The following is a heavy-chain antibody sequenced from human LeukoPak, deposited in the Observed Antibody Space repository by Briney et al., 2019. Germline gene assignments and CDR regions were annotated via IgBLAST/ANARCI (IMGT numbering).Heavy chain of an antibody. D-gene: IGHD3-10*01. CDR1: GGSISSSGYY. J-gene: IGHJ3*02. Sequence: SETLSLTCIVSGGSISSSGYYWSWIRQPPGKGLEWIGEINHSGSTNYNPSLKSRVTISVDTSKNQFSLKLSSVTAADTAVYYCARVGELGKLPGGFDIWGQGTMVTVSS. V-gene: IGHV4-39*07. CDR3: ARVGELGKLPGGFDI. CDR2: INHSGST.